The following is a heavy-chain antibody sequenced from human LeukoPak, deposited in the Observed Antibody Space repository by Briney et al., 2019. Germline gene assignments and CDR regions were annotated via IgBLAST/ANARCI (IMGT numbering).Heavy chain of an antibody. Sequence: ASVKVSCKASGYRFTDYWIQWVRQAPGQGLEWMGWINTNTGGTVYAQKFQGRVTMTRDTSLTTSYMDLSRLTSDDTAVYYCARGGSFHEFDIWGQGTMVIVS. V-gene: IGHV1-2*02. CDR2: INTNTGGT. CDR1: GYRFTDYW. J-gene: IGHJ3*02. CDR3: ARGGSFHEFDI. D-gene: IGHD3-10*01.